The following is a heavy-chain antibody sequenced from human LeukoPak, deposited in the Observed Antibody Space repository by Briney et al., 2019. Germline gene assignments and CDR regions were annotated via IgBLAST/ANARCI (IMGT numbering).Heavy chain of an antibody. V-gene: IGHV1-8*03. J-gene: IGHJ3*02. Sequence: GASVKVSCKASGYTFTSYDINWVRQATGQGLEWMGWMNPNSGNTGYAQKFQGRVTITRNTSISTAYMELSSLRAEDTAVYYCARGSLRQTGGTDDAFDTWGQGTMVTVSS. D-gene: IGHD1-14*01. CDR2: MNPNSGNT. CDR3: ARGSLRQTGGTDDAFDT. CDR1: GYTFTSYD.